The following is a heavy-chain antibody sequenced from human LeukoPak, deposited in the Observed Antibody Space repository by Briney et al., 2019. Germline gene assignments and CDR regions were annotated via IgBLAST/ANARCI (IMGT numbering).Heavy chain of an antibody. CDR2: IYYSGST. Sequence: PSETLSLTCTVSGGSISSSSYYWGWIRQPPGKGLEWIGSIYYSGSTYYNPSLKSRVTISVDTSKNQFSLKLSSVTAADTAVYYCARELLYSSSMYYYYMDVWGKGTTVTVSS. CDR1: GGSISSSSYY. V-gene: IGHV4-39*07. J-gene: IGHJ6*03. D-gene: IGHD6-6*01. CDR3: ARELLYSSSMYYYYMDV.